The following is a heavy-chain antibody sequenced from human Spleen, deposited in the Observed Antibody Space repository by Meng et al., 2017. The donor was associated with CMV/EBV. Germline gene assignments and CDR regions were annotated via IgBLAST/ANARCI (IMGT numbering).Heavy chain of an antibody. CDR2: IIPIFGTA. Sequence: SVKVSCKASGGTFSNYAISWVRQAPGQGLEWMGGIIPIFGTANYAQKFQGRVTITTDESTSTAYMELSSLRSEDTAVYYCARSVDSGSYSLCFDYWGQGTLVTVSS. CDR3: ARSVDSGSYSLCFDY. CDR1: GGTFSNYA. J-gene: IGHJ4*02. D-gene: IGHD1-26*01. V-gene: IGHV1-69*05.